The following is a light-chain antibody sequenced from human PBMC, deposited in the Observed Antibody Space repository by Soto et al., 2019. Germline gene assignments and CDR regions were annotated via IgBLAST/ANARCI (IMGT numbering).Light chain of an antibody. V-gene: IGKV1-9*01. J-gene: IGKJ5*01. CDR1: EGIARY. CDR2: AAS. CDR3: QELRSFPIT. Sequence: DIQLTQSPSFLSASVGDRVTITCRASEGIARYLAWYQLKPGKAPKLLIYAASTLQSGVPSRFSGSGSGTEFTLSISSLQPEDFATYYCQELRSFPITFGQGTRLEIK.